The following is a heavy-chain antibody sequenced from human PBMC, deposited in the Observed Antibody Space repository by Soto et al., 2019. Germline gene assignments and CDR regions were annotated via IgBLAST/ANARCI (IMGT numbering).Heavy chain of an antibody. CDR2: ISGSGDST. J-gene: IGHJ6*02. D-gene: IGHD2-2*01. Sequence: HPGGSLTLSCAASGFTFSKNARSWVRQAPGKGLEWASAISGSGDSTYYADSVKGRFTISRDNSKNTLYLQMNSLRVEDTAVYYCLKYCSSTSCYSYFAMDVWGQGTTVTVYS. CDR1: GFTFSKNA. V-gene: IGHV3-23*01. CDR3: LKYCSSTSCYSYFAMDV.